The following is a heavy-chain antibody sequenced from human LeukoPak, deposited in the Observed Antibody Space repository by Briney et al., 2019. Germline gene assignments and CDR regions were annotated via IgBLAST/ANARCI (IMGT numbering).Heavy chain of an antibody. Sequence: ASVKVSCKASGYTFTSYGISWVRQAPGQRLEWMGWINAGNGNTKYSQKFQGRVTITRDTSASTAYMELSSLRSEDTAVYYCARYYGSGSYTTNWFDPWGQGTLVTVSS. CDR1: GYTFTSYG. CDR2: INAGNGNT. J-gene: IGHJ5*02. CDR3: ARYYGSGSYTTNWFDP. V-gene: IGHV1-3*01. D-gene: IGHD3-10*01.